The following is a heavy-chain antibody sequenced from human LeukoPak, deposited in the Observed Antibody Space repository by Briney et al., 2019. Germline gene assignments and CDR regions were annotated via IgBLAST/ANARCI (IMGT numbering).Heavy chain of an antibody. Sequence: PGGSLRLSCAASGFTFSSYWMSWVRQAPGKGLEWVANIKQDGSEKYYVDSVKGRFTISRDNAKNSLYLQMNSLRAEDTAVYYCARESYSSSSDYWGQGTLVTVSP. D-gene: IGHD6-13*01. V-gene: IGHV3-7*01. J-gene: IGHJ4*02. CDR2: IKQDGSEK. CDR3: ARESYSSSSDY. CDR1: GFTFSSYW.